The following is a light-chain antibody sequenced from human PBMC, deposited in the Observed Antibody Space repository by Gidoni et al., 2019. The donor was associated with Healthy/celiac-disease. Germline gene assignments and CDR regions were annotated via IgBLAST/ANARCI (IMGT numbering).Light chain of an antibody. CDR3: QQYRSSPPVT. V-gene: IGKV3-20*01. J-gene: IGKJ5*01. CDR1: QSVNKNY. Sequence: EIVLTQSPGTLSLSPGERATLSCRASQSVNKNYLACYQQKPGQAPSLLIYGASSSATGIPDKFCGSGSWTDFTLTISRLEPEDFAVYYCQQYRSSPPVTFGQGTRLEIK. CDR2: GAS.